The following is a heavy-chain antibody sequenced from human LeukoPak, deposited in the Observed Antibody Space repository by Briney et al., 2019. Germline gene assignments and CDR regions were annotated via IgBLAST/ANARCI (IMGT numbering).Heavy chain of an antibody. V-gene: IGHV6-1*01. D-gene: IGHD6-19*01. Sequence: SQTLSLTCAISGDSVSSNSATWNWIRQSPSRGLEWLGRTYYRSKWYYDYAVSVKSRITINPDTSKNQFSLQLNSVTPDDTAVYYCARDPAYSSGGPKNAFDIGGGGTRVTVSS. J-gene: IGHJ3*02. CDR1: GDSVSSNSAT. CDR3: ARDPAYSSGGPKNAFDI. CDR2: TYYRSKWYY.